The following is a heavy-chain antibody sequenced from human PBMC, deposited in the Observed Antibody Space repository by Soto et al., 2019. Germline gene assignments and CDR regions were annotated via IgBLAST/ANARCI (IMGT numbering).Heavy chain of an antibody. J-gene: IGHJ2*01. CDR2: IYYTGST. CDR3: ANLNWYFDL. V-gene: IGHV4-59*01. CDR1: GGSISSYY. Sequence: QVQLQESGPGLVKPSETLSLTCTVSGGSISSYYWSWIRQPPGKGLEWIGYIYYTGSTNYNPSLKSRDTISVDTSKNQFSLQLSSVTAADTAVYYCANLNWYFDLWGRGTLVTVSS.